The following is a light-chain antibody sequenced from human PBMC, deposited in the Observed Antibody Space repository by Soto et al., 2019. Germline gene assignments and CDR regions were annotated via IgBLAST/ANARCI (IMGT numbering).Light chain of an antibody. CDR1: QSVSSY. Sequence: IVLTQFPATLSLSPGERATLSCRASQSVSSYLAWYQQKPGQAPRLLMYEASNRATGIPARFSGGGAGTDFTLTVGSPAHEGFAVYYCQQRSDWPWKFGQGTQVDI. CDR2: EAS. V-gene: IGKV3D-11*02. J-gene: IGKJ1*01. CDR3: QQRSDWPWK.